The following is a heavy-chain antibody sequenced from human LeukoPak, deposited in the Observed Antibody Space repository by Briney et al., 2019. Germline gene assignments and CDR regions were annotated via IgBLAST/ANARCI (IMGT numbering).Heavy chain of an antibody. D-gene: IGHD3-10*01. V-gene: IGHV3-66*01. J-gene: IGHJ4*02. CDR2: IYSGGRT. CDR3: AKDRRLLWFGELAQGFDY. Sequence: PGGSLRLSCAASGFTVSSNYMRWVRQAPGKGLEWVSVIYSGGRTYYADSVKGRFTISRDNSKNTLYLQMNSLRAEDTAVYYCAKDRRLLWFGELAQGFDYWGQGTLVTVSS. CDR1: GFTVSSNY.